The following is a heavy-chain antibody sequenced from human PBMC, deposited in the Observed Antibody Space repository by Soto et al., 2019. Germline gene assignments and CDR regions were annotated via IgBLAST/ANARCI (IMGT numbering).Heavy chain of an antibody. D-gene: IGHD3-9*01. CDR2: IFVTSSPI. CDR3: ARDKDWAFDY. J-gene: IGHJ4*02. V-gene: IGHV3-48*04. CDR1: GFTFSSYS. Sequence: EVQLVESGGGLVQPGGSLRLSCVASGFTFSSYSMVWVRQAPGKGLEWISYIFVTSSPIYYADSVKGRFTVSRDNAKNSLVLVMNSLRAEDTAVYYCARDKDWAFDYWGQGTLVTVSS.